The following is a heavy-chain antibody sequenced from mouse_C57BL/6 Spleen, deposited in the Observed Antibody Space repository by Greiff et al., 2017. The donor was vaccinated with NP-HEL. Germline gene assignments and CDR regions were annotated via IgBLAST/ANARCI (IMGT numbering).Heavy chain of an antibody. CDR3: ARDTTVPWFAY. V-gene: IGHV1-80*01. D-gene: IGHD1-1*01. Sequence: QVQLKQSGAELVKPGASVKISCKASGYAFSSYWMNWVKQRPGKGLEWIGQIYPGDGDTNYNGKFKGKATLTADKSSSTAYMQLSSLTSEDSAVYFCARDTTVPWFAYWGQGTLVTVSA. CDR2: IYPGDGDT. CDR1: GYAFSSYW. J-gene: IGHJ3*01.